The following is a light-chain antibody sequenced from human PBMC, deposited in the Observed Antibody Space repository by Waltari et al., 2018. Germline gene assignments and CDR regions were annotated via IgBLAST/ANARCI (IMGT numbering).Light chain of an antibody. CDR2: EAT. Sequence: DIQMTQSPSTLSASVGDRVTITCRASQSIGSWLAWYQQKPWKAPTLLIYEATSLESGVPSRFSASGSGTEFTLTISSLQPDDFATYYCQRYNSYPITFGPGTKVDI. V-gene: IGKV1-5*03. CDR3: QRYNSYPIT. J-gene: IGKJ3*01. CDR1: QSIGSW.